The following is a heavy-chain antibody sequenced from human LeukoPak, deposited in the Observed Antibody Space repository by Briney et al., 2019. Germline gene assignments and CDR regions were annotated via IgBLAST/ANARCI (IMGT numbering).Heavy chain of an antibody. V-gene: IGHV4-39*07. CDR1: GGSISSSSYY. Sequence: SETLSLTCTVSGGSISSSSYYWGWIRQPPGKGLEWIGSIYYSGSTYYNPSLKSRVTISVDTSKNQFSLKLSSVTAADTAVYYCAREGLWFGEFVSGGIDYWGQGTLVTVSS. CDR3: AREGLWFGEFVSGGIDY. J-gene: IGHJ4*02. CDR2: IYYSGST. D-gene: IGHD3-10*01.